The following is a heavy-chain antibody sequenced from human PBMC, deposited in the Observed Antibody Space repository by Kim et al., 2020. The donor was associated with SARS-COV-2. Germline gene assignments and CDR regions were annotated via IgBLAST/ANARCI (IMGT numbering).Heavy chain of an antibody. CDR3: AREAVAGSFDY. D-gene: IGHD6-19*01. CDR2: NT. Sequence: NTRYSPKIQARASLTRETSATTAYLELSGLRSEDTAVYYCAREAVAGSFDYWGQGTLVTVSS. V-gene: IGHV1-3*01. J-gene: IGHJ4*02.